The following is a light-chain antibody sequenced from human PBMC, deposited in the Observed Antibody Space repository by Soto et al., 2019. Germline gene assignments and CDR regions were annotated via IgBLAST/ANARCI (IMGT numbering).Light chain of an antibody. Sequence: IQMTQSPSTLSASFGDTLTVPCRASQSVSVWLAWYQQKPGGARKLLIYDASALPRGVPSRFSGSGSGTKFTLTIASLQPDDFATYYCQQYETFSGTFGPGTKVDI. CDR1: QSVSVW. CDR3: QQYETFSGT. V-gene: IGKV1-5*01. CDR2: DAS. J-gene: IGKJ1*01.